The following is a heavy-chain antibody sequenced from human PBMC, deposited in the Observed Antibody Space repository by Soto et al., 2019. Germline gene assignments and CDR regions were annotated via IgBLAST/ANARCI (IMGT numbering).Heavy chain of an antibody. D-gene: IGHD5-18*01. V-gene: IGHV1-2*04. CDR3: ARAVDTAMLTDY. J-gene: IGHJ4*02. CDR1: GYTFTGYY. CDR2: INPNSGGT. Sequence: ASVKVSCKASGYTFTGYYMHWVRQAPGQGLEWMGWINPNSGGTNYAQKFQGWVTMTRDTSISTAYMELSRLRSDDTAVYYCARAVDTAMLTDYWGQGTLVTVSS.